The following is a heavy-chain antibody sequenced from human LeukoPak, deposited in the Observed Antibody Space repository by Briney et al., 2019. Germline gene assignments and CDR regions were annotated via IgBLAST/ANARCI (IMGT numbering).Heavy chain of an antibody. CDR1: GYTFTGYY. J-gene: IGHJ6*02. CDR3: ARDPLSPRSGWLRGVSRDTNYYGMDV. CDR2: INPNSGGT. Sequence: ASVKVSCKASGYTFTGYYMHWVRQAPGQGLEWMGWINPNSGGTNYAQKFQGRVTMTRDTSISTAYMELSRLRSDDTAVYYCARDPLSPRSGWLRGVSRDTNYYGMDVWGQGTTVTVSS. D-gene: IGHD5-12*01. V-gene: IGHV1-2*02.